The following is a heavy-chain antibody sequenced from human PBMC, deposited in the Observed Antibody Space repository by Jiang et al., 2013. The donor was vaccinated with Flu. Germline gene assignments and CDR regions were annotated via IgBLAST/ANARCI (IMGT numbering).Heavy chain of an antibody. CDR2: IYWDDDK. J-gene: IGHJ4*02. CDR1: VG. V-gene: IGHV2-5*02. D-gene: IGHD3-22*01. Sequence: VGVGWIRQPPGKALEWLALIYWDDDKRYSPSLKSRLTITKDTSKNQVVLTMTNMDPVDTATYYCAHLYYYDSSGYYWGDVDYWGQGTLVTVSS. CDR3: AHLYYYDSSGYYWGDVDY.